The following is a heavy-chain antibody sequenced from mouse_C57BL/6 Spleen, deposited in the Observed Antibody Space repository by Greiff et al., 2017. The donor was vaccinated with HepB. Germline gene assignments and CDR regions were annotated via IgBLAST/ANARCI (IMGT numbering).Heavy chain of an antibody. V-gene: IGHV1-76*01. D-gene: IGHD2-4*01. CDR3: ARRGYDYDEGFAY. J-gene: IGHJ3*01. CDR1: GYTFTDYY. CDR2: IYPGSGNT. Sequence: VQLQQSGAELVRPGASVKLSCKASGYTFTDYYINWVKQRPGQGLEWIARIYPGSGNTYYNEKFKGKATLTAEKSSSTAYMQLSSLTSEDSAVYFCARRGYDYDEGFAYWGQGTLVTVSA.